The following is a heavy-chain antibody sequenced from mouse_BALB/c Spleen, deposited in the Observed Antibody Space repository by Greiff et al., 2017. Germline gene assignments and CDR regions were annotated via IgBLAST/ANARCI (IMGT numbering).Heavy chain of an antibody. V-gene: IGHV5-4*02. D-gene: IGHD2-1*01. CDR2: ISDGGSYT. J-gene: IGHJ3*01. CDR1: GFTFSDYY. CDR3: ARESYGNYVAY. Sequence: VQLKESGGGLVKPGGSLKLSCAASGFTFSDYYMYWVRQTPEKRLEWVATISDGGSYTYYPDSVKGRFTISRDNAKNNLYLQMSSLKSEDTAMYYCARESYGNYVAYWGQGTLVTVSA.